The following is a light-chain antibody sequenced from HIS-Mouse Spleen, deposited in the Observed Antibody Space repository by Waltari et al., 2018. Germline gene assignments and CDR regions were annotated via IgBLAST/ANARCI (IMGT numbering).Light chain of an antibody. CDR2: GKN. CDR1: SLRSYY. V-gene: IGLV3-19*01. J-gene: IGLJ1*01. Sequence: SSELTQDPAVSVALGQTVRITCKGDSLRSYYASWYQQKPGQAPVLFIYGKNNRPSGIPDRFSGSSSGNTASLTITGAQAEDEADYYCNSRDSSGNHLVFGTGTKVTVL. CDR3: NSRDSSGNHLV.